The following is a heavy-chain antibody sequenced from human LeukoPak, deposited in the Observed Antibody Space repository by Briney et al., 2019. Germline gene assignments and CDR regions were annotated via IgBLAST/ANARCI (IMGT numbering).Heavy chain of an antibody. J-gene: IGHJ3*02. CDR3: ARMKYSYGSGAFDI. CDR2: IYSSGST. Sequence: PSETLSLTCTVSGGSISSYYWSWIRQPAGKGLEWIGRIYSSGSTNYNPSLKSRVTMSVDTSKNQFSLKLSSVTAADTAVYYCARMKYSYGSGAFDIWGQGTMVTVSS. D-gene: IGHD5-18*01. CDR1: GGSISSYY. V-gene: IGHV4-4*07.